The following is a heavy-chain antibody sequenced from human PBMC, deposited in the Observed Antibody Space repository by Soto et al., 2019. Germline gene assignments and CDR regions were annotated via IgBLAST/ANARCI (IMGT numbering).Heavy chain of an antibody. D-gene: IGHD1-26*01. J-gene: IGHJ6*02. CDR1: GLDFSSEV. CDR3: ANVGPSYYYGMDV. CDR2: ISGSGRTI. V-gene: IGHV3-23*01. Sequence: GSLRLSCAASGLDFSSEVMCWVRQAPGKGLEWVSSISGSGRTIYHADSMRGRFAISRDNSKNSLYLQLNNLRVDDTAVYYCANVGPSYYYGMDVWGQGTTVTVSS.